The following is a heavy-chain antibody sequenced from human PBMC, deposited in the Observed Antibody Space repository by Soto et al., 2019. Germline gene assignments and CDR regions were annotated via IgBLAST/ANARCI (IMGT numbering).Heavy chain of an antibody. CDR3: AIRLRGYSYGYTGGMDV. CDR1: GYSFTSYW. D-gene: IGHD5-18*01. J-gene: IGHJ6*02. V-gene: IGHV5-10-1*01. Sequence: GESLKISCKGSGYSFTSYWISWVRQMPGKGLEWMGRIDPSDSYTNYSPSFQGNVTISADKSISTAYLQWSSMKASDTAMYYCAIRLRGYSYGYTGGMDVWGQGTTVTVSS. CDR2: IDPSDSYT.